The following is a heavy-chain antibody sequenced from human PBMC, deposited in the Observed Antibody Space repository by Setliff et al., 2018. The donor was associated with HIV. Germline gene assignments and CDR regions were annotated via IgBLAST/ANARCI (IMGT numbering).Heavy chain of an antibody. CDR3: ARDRASSGYYARFDH. CDR1: GYRFTGFA. D-gene: IGHD3-22*01. V-gene: IGHV1-3*01. CDR2: INAGTGNT. Sequence: ASVKVSCKASGYRFTGFAIHWVRQAPGQRFEWMGWINAGTGNTKYSQKFQDRVTISRDIHANTAYMELSSLRSEDTAIYYCARDRASSGYYARFDHWGQGTLVTVSS. J-gene: IGHJ4*02.